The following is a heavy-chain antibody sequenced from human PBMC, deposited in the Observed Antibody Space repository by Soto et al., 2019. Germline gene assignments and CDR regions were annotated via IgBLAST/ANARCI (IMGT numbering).Heavy chain of an antibody. CDR1: GGSISSSSYY. CDR2: IYYSGST. CDR3: ARLPIVVVIPDY. V-gene: IGHV4-39*01. J-gene: IGHJ4*02. D-gene: IGHD3-22*01. Sequence: QLQLQESGPGLVKPSETLSLTCTVSGGSISSSSYYWGWIRQPPGKGLEWIGSIYYSGSTYYNPSLKSRVTISVDTSKNQFSLKLSSVTAADTAVYYCARLPIVVVIPDYWGQGTLVTVSS.